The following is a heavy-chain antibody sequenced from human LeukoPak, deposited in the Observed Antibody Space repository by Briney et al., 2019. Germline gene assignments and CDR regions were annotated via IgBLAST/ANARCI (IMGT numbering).Heavy chain of an antibody. D-gene: IGHD2-15*01. CDR2: ISSSGSTI. J-gene: IGHJ4*02. CDR1: GFTFSSYD. CDR3: ARNRGGSSARIFDY. V-gene: IGHV3-48*03. Sequence: PGGSLRLSCAASGFTFSSYDMNWVRQAPGKGLEWVSYISSSGSTIYYADSVKGRFTISRDNAKNSLYLQMNSLRAEDTAVYYCARNRGGSSARIFDYWGQGTLVTVSS.